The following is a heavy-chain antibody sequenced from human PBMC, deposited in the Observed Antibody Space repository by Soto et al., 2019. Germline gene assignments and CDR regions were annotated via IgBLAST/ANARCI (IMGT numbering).Heavy chain of an antibody. J-gene: IGHJ5*01. CDR2: IGGSNSAR. Sequence: DVHLLQSGGGLVQPGGSLTLSCAASRFIFSDFAMNWVRQAPGKGMEWVSSIGGSNSARHYADSVRGRFIISRDNSKNTMYLQMNSLRDDDTAVYYCVKDAVSYNGKWDWFDSWGQGTLVTVSS. D-gene: IGHD1-26*01. CDR3: VKDAVSYNGKWDWFDS. CDR1: RFIFSDFA. V-gene: IGHV3-23*01.